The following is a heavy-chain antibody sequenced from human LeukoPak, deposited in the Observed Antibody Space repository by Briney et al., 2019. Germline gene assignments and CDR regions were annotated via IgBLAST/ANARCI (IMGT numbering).Heavy chain of an antibody. CDR2: ISAYNGNT. CDR3: ARGAGDYDILTGYFSADY. D-gene: IGHD3-9*01. CDR1: GYTFTSYG. Sequence: SVKVSCKASGYTFTSYGISWVGQAAGQGLAWMGWISAYNGNTNYAQKLQGRVTMTTDTSTNTAYMELRSLRSDDTAVYYCARGAGDYDILTGYFSADYWGQGTLVTVSS. J-gene: IGHJ4*02. V-gene: IGHV1-18*01.